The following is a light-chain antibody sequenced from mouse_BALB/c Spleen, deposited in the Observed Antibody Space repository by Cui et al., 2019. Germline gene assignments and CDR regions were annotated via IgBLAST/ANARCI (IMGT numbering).Light chain of an antibody. J-gene: IGKJ2*01. CDR1: QDVGTA. Sequence: DIVMTESNKFMSTSVGDRVSITCKASQDVGTAVAWYQQKPGQSPKLLIYWASTRHTGVPDRFTGSGSGTDFTLTISNVQYEDLADYFCQQYSSYLMYTFGGGTKLEIK. CDR2: WAS. V-gene: IGKV6-23*01. CDR3: QQYSSYLMYT.